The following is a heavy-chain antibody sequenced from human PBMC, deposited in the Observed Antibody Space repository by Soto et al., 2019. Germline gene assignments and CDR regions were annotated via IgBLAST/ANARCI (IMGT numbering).Heavy chain of an antibody. Sequence: EVQLVESGGGLVQRGGSLRLSCAGSGFTFSSNWMHWVRQDPGKGLVWVSGLNSDGTSANYADSVKGRFTISRDNAKNTLFLQMNSLRAEDTALYYCARGPSGWYGFDYWGQGTLVTVSS. CDR3: ARGPSGWYGFDY. CDR2: LNSDGTSA. J-gene: IGHJ4*02. D-gene: IGHD6-19*01. CDR1: GFTFSSNW. V-gene: IGHV3-74*01.